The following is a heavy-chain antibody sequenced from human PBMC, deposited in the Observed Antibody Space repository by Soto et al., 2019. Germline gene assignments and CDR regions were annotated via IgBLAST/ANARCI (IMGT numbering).Heavy chain of an antibody. CDR2: IYYSGAA. D-gene: IGHD3-16*01. CDR3: ACLRGGY. CDR1: GVSIRSGDYY. J-gene: IGHJ4*02. V-gene: IGHV4-30-4*01. Sequence: QVQLQESGPGLLKSSQTLSLTCTVSGVSIRSGDYYWSWVRQPPGKGLEWIGYIYYSGAAYYNPSLKGRVAFSVDTPKNQYSLRMTSVTATDTAVYYCACLRGGYWGQGALVTVSS.